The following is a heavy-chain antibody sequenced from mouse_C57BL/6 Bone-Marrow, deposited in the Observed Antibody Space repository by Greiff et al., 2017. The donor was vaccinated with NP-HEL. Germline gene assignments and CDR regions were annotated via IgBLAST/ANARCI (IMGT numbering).Heavy chain of an antibody. D-gene: IGHD2-4*01. CDR2: INPNNGGT. CDR3: ARFDYVWFAY. CDR1: GYTFTDYN. V-gene: IGHV1-18*01. Sequence: VQLQQSGPELVKPGASVKIPCKASGYTFTDYNMDWVKQCHGKSLEWIGDINPNNGGTIYNQKFKGKATLTVDKSSSTAYMELRSLTSEDTAVYYCARFDYVWFAYWGQGTLVTVSA. J-gene: IGHJ3*01.